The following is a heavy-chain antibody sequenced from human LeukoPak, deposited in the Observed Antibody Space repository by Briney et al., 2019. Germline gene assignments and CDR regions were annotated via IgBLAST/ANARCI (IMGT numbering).Heavy chain of an antibody. Sequence: ASAKVSCKASGYIFTAYYIHWLRQAPGQGLEWMGWINPNSGGTSFALNFQGRVTLTRDTSISTVYMELSRLRSDDTAVYYCARDLSGGALGAFDIWGQGTMATVSS. J-gene: IGHJ3*02. D-gene: IGHD2-15*01. CDR1: GYIFTAYY. V-gene: IGHV1-2*02. CDR3: ARDLSGGALGAFDI. CDR2: INPNSGGT.